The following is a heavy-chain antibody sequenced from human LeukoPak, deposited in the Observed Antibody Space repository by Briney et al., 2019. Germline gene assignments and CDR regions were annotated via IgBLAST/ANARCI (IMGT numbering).Heavy chain of an antibody. Sequence: ASVKVSRKASGYTFTSYGISWVRQAPGQGLEGMGWISGYNGHTKYAQKFQGRVTMTTDTSTSTAYMELRSLTSDDTAVFYCARGLPPRRNYDSSGYYSYYFDYWGQGTLVTVSS. J-gene: IGHJ4*02. CDR2: ISGYNGHT. CDR1: GYTFTSYG. CDR3: ARGLPPRRNYDSSGYYSYYFDY. V-gene: IGHV1-18*01. D-gene: IGHD3-22*01.